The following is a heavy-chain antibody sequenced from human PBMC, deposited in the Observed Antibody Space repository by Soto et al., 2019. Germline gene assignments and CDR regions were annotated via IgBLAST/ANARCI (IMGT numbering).Heavy chain of an antibody. J-gene: IGHJ6*02. Sequence: GGSLRLSCAASGFTFSSYAMHWVRQAPGKGLEYVSAISSNGGSTYYANSVKGRFTISRDNSKNTLYLQMGSLRAEDMAVYYCAISGGFGEPYGMDVSGQGTTVTVSS. V-gene: IGHV3-64*01. CDR1: GFTFSSYA. CDR3: AISGGFGEPYGMDV. CDR2: ISSNGGST. D-gene: IGHD3-10*01.